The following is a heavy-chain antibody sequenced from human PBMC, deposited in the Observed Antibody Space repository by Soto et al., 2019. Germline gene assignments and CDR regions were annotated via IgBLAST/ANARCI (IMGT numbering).Heavy chain of an antibody. D-gene: IGHD2-21*02. V-gene: IGHV3-23*01. CDR1: GFTFSSYA. CDR2: ISGSGGST. Sequence: GGSLRLSCAASGFTFSSYAMSWVRQDPGKGLEWVSAISGSGGSTYYADSVKGRFTISRDNSKNTLYLQMNSLRAEDTAVYYCAKVCDSLSSEDIWRQGTMVTVSS. CDR3: AKVCDSLSSEDI. J-gene: IGHJ3*02.